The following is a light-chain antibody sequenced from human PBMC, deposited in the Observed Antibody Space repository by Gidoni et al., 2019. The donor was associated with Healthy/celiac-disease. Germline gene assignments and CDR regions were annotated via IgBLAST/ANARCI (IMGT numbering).Light chain of an antibody. V-gene: IGKV3-20*01. Sequence: DIVLTQSPGTLSLSPGERATLACRASQSVSSSYLAWYQQQPGQAPRLLIYGASSRATGIPDRFSGSGSGTDFTLTISRLEPEDFAVYYCQQYGSSPPVTFGPGTKVDIK. CDR3: QQYGSSPPVT. CDR2: GAS. J-gene: IGKJ3*01. CDR1: QSVSSSY.